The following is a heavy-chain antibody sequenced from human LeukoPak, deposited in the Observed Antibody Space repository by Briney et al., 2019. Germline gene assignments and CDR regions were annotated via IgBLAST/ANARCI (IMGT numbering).Heavy chain of an antibody. D-gene: IGHD2-2*01. CDR2: IWYDGSNK. V-gene: IGHV3-33*06. CDR1: GFTFSSYG. CDR3: VKDRFSTSPSYSDY. J-gene: IGHJ4*02. Sequence: GGSLRLSCAASGFTFSSYGMHWVRQAPGKGLEWVAVIWYDGSNKYYADSVKGRFTISRDNSKNTLFLQMNSLRAEDTAVYYCVKDRFSTSPSYSDYWGQGTLVAVSS.